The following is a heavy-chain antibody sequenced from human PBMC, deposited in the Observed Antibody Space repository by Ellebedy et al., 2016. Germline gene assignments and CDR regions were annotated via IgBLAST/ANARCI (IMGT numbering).Heavy chain of an antibody. CDR3: ARTPLHWFGGVAIRFFDN. V-gene: IGHV3-53*01. CDR2: MYSGGTT. D-gene: IGHD3-10*01. Sequence: GESLKISCAASGFSVSNNYMSWVRQAPGKGLEWVSVMYSGGTTYYADSVKGRLTISRDTSKNTLYLQMNSLRAEDTAVYYCARTPLHWFGGVAIRFFDNWGQGSLVTVSS. CDR1: GFSVSNNY. J-gene: IGHJ4*02.